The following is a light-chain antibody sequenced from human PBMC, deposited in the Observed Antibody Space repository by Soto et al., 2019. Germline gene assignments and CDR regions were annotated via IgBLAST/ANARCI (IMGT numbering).Light chain of an antibody. CDR1: QSIKNY. CDR2: AAS. CDR3: QQSSSTPIP. V-gene: IGKV1-39*01. Sequence: IEMSQTPSSLSASVGGRVTITCRASQSIKNYLNWYQQKPGKAPKLLIYAASSLQSGVPSRFSGSGSGTDFTLTISSLQPEDFATYYCQQSSSTPIPFGQGTKLAIK. J-gene: IGKJ1*01.